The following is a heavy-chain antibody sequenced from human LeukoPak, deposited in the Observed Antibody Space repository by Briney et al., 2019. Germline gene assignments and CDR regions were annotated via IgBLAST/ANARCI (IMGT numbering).Heavy chain of an antibody. CDR1: GFTFSSYS. D-gene: IGHD2-2*01. Sequence: PGGSLRLSCAASGFTFSSYSMSWVRQAPGKGLEWVSSISSSSSYIYYADSVKGRFTISRDNAKNSLYLQMNSLRAEDTAVYYCARDRIVVVPAAYMDDAFDIWGQGTMVTVSS. J-gene: IGHJ3*02. CDR2: ISSSSSYI. V-gene: IGHV3-21*01. CDR3: ARDRIVVVPAAYMDDAFDI.